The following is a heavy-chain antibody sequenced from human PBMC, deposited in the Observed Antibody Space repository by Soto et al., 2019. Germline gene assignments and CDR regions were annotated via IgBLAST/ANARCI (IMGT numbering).Heavy chain of an antibody. CDR2: IYYLGST. V-gene: IGHV4-59*01. Sequence: SETLSLTCSVSGGSMSEYFWSWIRQSPGKGLEWIGYIYYLGSTDYNPSLKSRVTISVDTSKRQFSLRLTSVTAADTAVYYCARDGYDGSGSPYPAYWGPGTQVTVS. CDR3: ARDGYDGSGSPYPAY. D-gene: IGHD3-10*01. CDR1: GGSMSEYF. J-gene: IGHJ4*02.